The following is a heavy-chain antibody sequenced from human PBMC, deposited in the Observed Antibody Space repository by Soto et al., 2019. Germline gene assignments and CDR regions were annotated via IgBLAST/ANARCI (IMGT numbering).Heavy chain of an antibody. D-gene: IGHD3-22*01. CDR3: AKSRYSDSSGDFYDY. CDR2: IGGSGRTT. CDR1: AFTFNNYA. J-gene: IGHJ4*02. Sequence: GGSLRLSCAASAFTFNNYAMSWVRQAPGQGLEWVSGIGGSGRTTYYADSVKGRFTISRDNSNNTLFLQMNSLRADDTAVYYCAKSRYSDSSGDFYDYWGQGTLVTVSS. V-gene: IGHV3-23*01.